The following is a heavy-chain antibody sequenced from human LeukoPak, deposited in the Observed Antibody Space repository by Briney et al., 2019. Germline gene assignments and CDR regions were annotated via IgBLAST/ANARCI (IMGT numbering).Heavy chain of an antibody. Sequence: PGGSLRLSCAASGFTFSSYWMSWVRQAPGRGLEWVADIKQDGTQKYYVDSVEGRITISRDNVKNSLYLQMNSLRVEDTAVYYCARDCVSDCSQAFDIWGQGTMVTVSS. CDR3: ARDCVSDCSQAFDI. CDR2: IKQDGTQK. D-gene: IGHD2-21*02. J-gene: IGHJ3*02. CDR1: GFTFSSYW. V-gene: IGHV3-7*05.